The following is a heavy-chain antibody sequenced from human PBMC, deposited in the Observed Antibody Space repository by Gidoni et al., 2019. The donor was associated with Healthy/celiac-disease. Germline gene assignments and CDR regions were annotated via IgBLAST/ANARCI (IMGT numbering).Heavy chain of an antibody. CDR1: GFTFSDYY. CDR2: ISSIGSPI. V-gene: IGHV3-11*01. CDR3: ARGLDSYAFPTGFDP. J-gene: IGHJ5*02. D-gene: IGHD5-18*01. Sequence: QVQLVESGEGLVKPGGSLRLTCADSGFTFSDYYMSWNRQATGKGLEWVSYISSIGSPIYYADPVRGRFTISRDNAKNSLYLQMNSLRAEDTAVYYCARGLDSYAFPTGFDPWGQGTLVTVSA.